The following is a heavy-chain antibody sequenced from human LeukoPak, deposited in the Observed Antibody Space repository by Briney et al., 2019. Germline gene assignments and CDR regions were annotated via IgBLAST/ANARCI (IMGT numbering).Heavy chain of an antibody. D-gene: IGHD5-18*01. J-gene: IGHJ2*01. Sequence: SVKVSCKASGGTFSSYAISWVRQAPGQGLEWMGGIIPIFGTANYAQKFQGRVTITTDESTSTAYMELSSLRSEDTAVYYCARDPRGYTYGYWYFDLWGRGTLVTVSS. CDR3: ARDPRGYTYGYWYFDL. CDR1: GGTFSSYA. CDR2: IIPIFGTA. V-gene: IGHV1-69*05.